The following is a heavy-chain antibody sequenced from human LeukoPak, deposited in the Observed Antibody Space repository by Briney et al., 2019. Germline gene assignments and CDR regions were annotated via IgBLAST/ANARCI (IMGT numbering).Heavy chain of an antibody. CDR3: AEDLISVAGTIGY. CDR2: INGSGGST. D-gene: IGHD6-19*01. V-gene: IGHV3-23*01. CDR1: GFTFSSYA. Sequence: GGSLRLSCAASGFTFSSYAMSWVRQAPGKGLEWVSAINGSGGSTYYADSVKGRFTISRDNSKNTLYLQMNSLRAEDTAVYYCAEDLISVAGTIGYWGQGTLVTVSS. J-gene: IGHJ4*02.